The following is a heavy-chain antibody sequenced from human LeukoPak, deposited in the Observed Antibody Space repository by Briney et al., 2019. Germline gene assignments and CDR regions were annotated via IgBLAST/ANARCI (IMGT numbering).Heavy chain of an antibody. V-gene: IGHV4-34*01. CDR1: GGSFSGYD. CDR3: ARVGAIAAAGTGEDYYYYYGMDV. D-gene: IGHD6-13*01. J-gene: IGHJ6*02. Sequence: KPPETLCLTCAVSGGSFSGYDWSWIRQPPGKGLEWVGEITHSGSTNYNPSLKSRGTISVDTPKNKFSLKLSSVTAADTAVYYCARVGAIAAAGTGEDYYYYYGMDVWGQGTTVTVSS. CDR2: ITHSGST.